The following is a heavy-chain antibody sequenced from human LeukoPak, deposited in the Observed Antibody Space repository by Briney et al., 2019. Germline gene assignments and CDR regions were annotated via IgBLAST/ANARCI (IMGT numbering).Heavy chain of an antibody. V-gene: IGHV4-4*09. J-gene: IGHJ4*02. CDR1: GGSISGYY. Sequence: SETLSLTCTVSGGSISGYYWSWIRQPPGKGLEWIGYIYSSGSTNYNPSLKSRVTISVDTSKSQFSLRLNSVTAADTAVYYCARLRRDYRYTFDYWGQGTLVTVSS. CDR3: ARLRRDYRYTFDY. D-gene: IGHD3-16*01. CDR2: IYSSGST.